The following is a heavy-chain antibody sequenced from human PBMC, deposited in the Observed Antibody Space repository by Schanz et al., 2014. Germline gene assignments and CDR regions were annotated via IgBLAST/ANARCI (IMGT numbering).Heavy chain of an antibody. CDR1: GFTVNTNY. J-gene: IGHJ3*02. Sequence: EVQLVESGGGLIQPGGSLRLSCAVSGFTVNTNYMSWVRQAPGKGLEWISSMYINSGSTQYADSVKGRFTISRDNSKNTVYLEMNNVRAEDTAVYYCAGAVATIRADSFDIWGQGTMVAVSS. D-gene: IGHD5-12*01. CDR2: MYINSGST. CDR3: AGAVATIRADSFDI. V-gene: IGHV3-53*01.